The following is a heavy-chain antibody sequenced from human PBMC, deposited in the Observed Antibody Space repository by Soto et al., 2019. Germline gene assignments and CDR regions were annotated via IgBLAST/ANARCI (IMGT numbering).Heavy chain of an antibody. CDR2: ISYDGSNK. J-gene: IGHJ4*02. Sequence: QVQLVESGGGVVQPGRSLRLSCAASGFTFSSYAMHWVRQAPGKGLEWVAVISYDGSNKYYADSVKGRFTISRDNSKNTLYLQMNSRRAEDTAVYYCARERRGYSPDFDYWGQGTLVTVSS. CDR1: GFTFSSYA. V-gene: IGHV3-30-3*01. D-gene: IGHD5-18*01. CDR3: ARERRGYSPDFDY.